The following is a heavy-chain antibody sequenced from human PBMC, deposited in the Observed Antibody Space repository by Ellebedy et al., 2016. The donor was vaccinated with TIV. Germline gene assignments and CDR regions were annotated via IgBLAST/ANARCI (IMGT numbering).Heavy chain of an antibody. CDR3: ARGRGLGH. J-gene: IGHJ6*02. Sequence: GGSLRLSXAASGFTFSRFWMSRVRQAPGRGLEWVANINEDGGEKNFVDSVKGRFTLSRDNAKDSLVLQMNALRVDDSAVYYCARGRGLGHWGRGTTVIVS. CDR2: INEDGGEK. D-gene: IGHD7-27*01. V-gene: IGHV3-7*03. CDR1: GFTFSRFW.